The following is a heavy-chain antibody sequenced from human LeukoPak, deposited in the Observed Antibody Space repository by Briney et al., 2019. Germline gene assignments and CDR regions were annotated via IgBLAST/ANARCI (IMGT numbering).Heavy chain of an antibody. J-gene: IGHJ4*02. V-gene: IGHV4-38-2*02. Sequence: SETLSLTCTVSGYSISSGYYWGWIRQPPGKGLEWIGSIYHSGSTYYNPSLKSRVTISVDTSKNQFSLKLGSVTAADTAVYYCARQLLWFGEFSFDYWGQGTLVTVSS. CDR3: ARQLLWFGEFSFDY. CDR2: IYHSGST. CDR1: GYSISSGYY. D-gene: IGHD3-10*01.